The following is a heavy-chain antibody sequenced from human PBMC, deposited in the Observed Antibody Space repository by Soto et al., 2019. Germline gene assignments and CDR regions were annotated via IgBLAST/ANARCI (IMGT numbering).Heavy chain of an antibody. V-gene: IGHV4-39*01. CDR3: ARRERYYGSPGWFDP. J-gene: IGHJ5*01. D-gene: IGHD3-10*01. CDR2: VYYNENT. Sequence: SETLSLTCSVSGASINNFAYYWGWIRQPPGKGLEWIGTVYYNENTYYNPSLRSRVAISVDTAKNQFSPNLRSVTAADTAVYFCARRERYYGSPGWFDPWGQGTLVTVS. CDR1: GASINNFAYY.